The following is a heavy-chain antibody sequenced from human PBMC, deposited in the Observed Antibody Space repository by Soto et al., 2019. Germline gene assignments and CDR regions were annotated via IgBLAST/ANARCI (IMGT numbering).Heavy chain of an antibody. CDR1: GGSISSYY. CDR2: IYYSGST. CDR3: ARGAFGTGSYSPFDY. V-gene: IGHV4-59*01. Sequence: LSLTCTVSGGSISSYYWSWIRQPPGKGLEWIGYIYYSGSTNYNPSLKSRVTISVDTSKNQFSLKLSSVTAADTAVYYCARGAFGTGSYSPFDYWGQGTLVTVSS. J-gene: IGHJ4*02. D-gene: IGHD1-26*01.